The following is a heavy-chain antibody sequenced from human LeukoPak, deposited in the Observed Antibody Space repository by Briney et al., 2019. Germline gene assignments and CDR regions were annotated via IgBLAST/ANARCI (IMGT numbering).Heavy chain of an antibody. J-gene: IGHJ3*02. CDR2: IYYSGST. V-gene: IGHV4-59*08. CDR3: ARRTTSDAFDI. Sequence: SETLSLTCTVSGGSISSYYWSWIRQPPGKGLEWIGYIYYSGSTNYNPSLKSRVTISVDTSKNQLSLKLSSVTAADTAVYYCARRTTSDAFDIWGQGTMVTVSS. CDR1: GGSISSYY. D-gene: IGHD1-1*01.